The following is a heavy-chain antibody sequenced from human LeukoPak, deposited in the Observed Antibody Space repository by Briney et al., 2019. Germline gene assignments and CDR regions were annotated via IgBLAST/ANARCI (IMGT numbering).Heavy chain of an antibody. Sequence: GGSLRLFCAASGFTVSGNYMSWVRQAPGKGLEWVSLIYSGGTTYYADSVKGRFTFSRDNSKNTLYLQMNSLRAEDTAVYYCAKLVAVAGRNYWGQGTLVTVSS. CDR2: IYSGGTT. J-gene: IGHJ4*02. V-gene: IGHV3-53*01. CDR1: GFTVSGNY. D-gene: IGHD6-19*01. CDR3: AKLVAVAGRNY.